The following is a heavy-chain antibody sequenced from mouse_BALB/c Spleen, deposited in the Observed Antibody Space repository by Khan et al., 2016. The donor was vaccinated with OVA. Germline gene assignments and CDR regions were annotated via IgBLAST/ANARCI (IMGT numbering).Heavy chain of an antibody. CDR2: ISSGDST. V-gene: IGHV5-6-5*01. CDR3: ARDYWVAY. Sequence: EVELVESGGGLVKPGGSLKLSCAASGFTFSNYAMSWVRQSPEKRLEWVASISSGDSTYYPDSVKGRFTISRDNARNILYLQMSSLRAADTAMYYCARDYWVAYWGQGTLVTVSA. J-gene: IGHJ3*01. CDR1: GFTFSNYA.